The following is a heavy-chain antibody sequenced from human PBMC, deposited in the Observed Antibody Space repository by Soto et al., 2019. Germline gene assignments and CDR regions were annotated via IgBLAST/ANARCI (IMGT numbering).Heavy chain of an antibody. CDR3: ASIPQGYFDY. V-gene: IGHV4-59*11. Sequence: SETLSLTCTVSGDFLSSHYWSWIRQPPGKGLEWIGYISYTGSTNYNPSLKSRVTMSLDTSKNHFSLSLTSVTAADTALYYCASIPQGYFDYWGQGLLVTVSS. D-gene: IGHD2-21*01. CDR1: GDFLSSHY. CDR2: ISYTGST. J-gene: IGHJ4*02.